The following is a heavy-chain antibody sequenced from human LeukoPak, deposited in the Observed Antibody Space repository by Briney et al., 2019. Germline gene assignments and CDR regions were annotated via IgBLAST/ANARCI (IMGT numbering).Heavy chain of an antibody. CDR1: GYTFTSYD. V-gene: IGHV1-8*03. CDR2: MNPNSGNT. CDR3: ARGIAARPGYYYYMDV. Sequence: ASVKVSCKASGYTFTSYDINWVRQATGQGLEWMGWMNPNSGNTGYAQKFQGRVTITRNTSISTAYMELSSLRSEDTAVYYCARGIAARPGYYYYMDVWGKGTTVTVSS. J-gene: IGHJ6*03. D-gene: IGHD6-6*01.